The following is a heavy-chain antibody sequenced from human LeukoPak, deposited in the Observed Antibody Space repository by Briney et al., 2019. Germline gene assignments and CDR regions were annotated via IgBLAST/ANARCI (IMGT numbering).Heavy chain of an antibody. J-gene: IGHJ6*03. D-gene: IGHD6-13*01. Sequence: SETLSLTCTVSGGSISSRSYYWGWIRQPPGKGLEWIGSIYYSGGTYYNPSLKSRVTISVDTSKNQFSLKLSSVTAADTAVYYCARLGPVISSWYYYYMDVWGKGTTVTVSS. V-gene: IGHV4-39*07. CDR1: GGSISSRSYY. CDR2: IYYSGGT. CDR3: ARLGPVISSWYYYYMDV.